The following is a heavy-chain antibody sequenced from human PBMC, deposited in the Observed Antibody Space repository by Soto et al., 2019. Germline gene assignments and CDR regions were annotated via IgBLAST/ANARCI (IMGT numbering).Heavy chain of an antibody. J-gene: IGHJ4*02. Sequence: SETLSLTCAVYGGSFSGYYWSWIRQPPGKGLEWIGEINHSGSTNYNPSLKSRVTISVDTSKNQFSLKLSSVTAADTAVYYCARGRWXGKHYDFWSGYSTNFDYWGQGTLVTVSS. D-gene: IGHD3-3*01. V-gene: IGHV4-34*01. CDR2: INHSGST. CDR1: GGSFSGYY. CDR3: ARGRWXGKHYDFWSGYSTNFDY.